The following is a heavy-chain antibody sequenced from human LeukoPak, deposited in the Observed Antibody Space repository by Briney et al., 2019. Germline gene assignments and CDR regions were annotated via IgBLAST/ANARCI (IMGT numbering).Heavy chain of an antibody. Sequence: GGSLRLSCAASGFTFSSYAMHWVRQAPGKGLEYVSAISSNGGSTYYANSVKGRFTISRDNSKNTLYLQMNSLRAEDTAVYYCARDVRPRHISYAFDIWGQGTMVTVSS. CDR1: GFTFSSYA. CDR3: ARDVRPRHISYAFDI. J-gene: IGHJ3*02. CDR2: ISSNGGST. V-gene: IGHV3-64*01.